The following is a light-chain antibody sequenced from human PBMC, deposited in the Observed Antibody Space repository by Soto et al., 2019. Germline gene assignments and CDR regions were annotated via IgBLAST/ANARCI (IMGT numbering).Light chain of an antibody. V-gene: IGKV3-15*01. Sequence: EIEMTQSPATLSVSPGDRVTLSCRASQIVRGNSAWYQQKPGQAPRLLFYGASTRATGVPRFSGSGYGTEFTLTISSLQSEDFAVYYCQQYHSWPLTFGGGTKVEIK. CDR2: GAS. CDR3: QQYHSWPLT. J-gene: IGKJ4*01. CDR1: QIVRGN.